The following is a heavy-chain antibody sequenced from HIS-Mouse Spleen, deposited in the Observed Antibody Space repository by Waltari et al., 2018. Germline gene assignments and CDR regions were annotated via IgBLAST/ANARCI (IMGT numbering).Heavy chain of an antibody. CDR2: IYYSGST. D-gene: IGHD3-10*01. CDR3: ARGRRYYGSGSYGSFDY. Sequence: QLQLQESGPGLVKPSETLSLTCTVSGGSISSSSYYWGWIHQPPGKGLEWIGSIYYSGSTYYNPSLKSRVTISVDTSKNQFSLKLSSVTAADTAVYYCARGRRYYGSGSYGSFDYWGQGTLVTVSS. CDR1: GGSISSSSYY. V-gene: IGHV4-39*07. J-gene: IGHJ4*02.